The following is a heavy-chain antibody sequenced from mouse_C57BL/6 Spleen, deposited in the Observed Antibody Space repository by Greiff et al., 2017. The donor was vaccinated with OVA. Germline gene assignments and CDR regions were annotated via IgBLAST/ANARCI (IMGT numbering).Heavy chain of an antibody. J-gene: IGHJ2*01. CDR2: IHPNSGST. D-gene: IGHD1-1*01. CDR1: GYTFTSYW. Sequence: QVQLQQPGAELVKPGASVKLSCKASGYTFTSYWMHWVKQRPGQGLEWIGMIHPNSGSTNYNEKFKSKATLTVDKSSSTAYIQLSSLTSEDSAVYYCARSGSSYDYWGQGTTLTVSS. CDR3: ARSGSSYDY. V-gene: IGHV1-64*01.